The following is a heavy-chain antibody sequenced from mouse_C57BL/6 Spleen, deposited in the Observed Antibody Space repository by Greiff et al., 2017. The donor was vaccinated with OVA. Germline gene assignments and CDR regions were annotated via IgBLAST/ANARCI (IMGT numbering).Heavy chain of an antibody. V-gene: IGHV1-55*01. CDR3: ARTSGNYYGSSQFAY. CDR2: IYPGSGST. J-gene: IGHJ3*01. CDR1: GYTFTSYW. Sequence: QVQLQQPGAELVKPGASVKMSCTASGYTFTSYWITWVKQRPGQGLEWIGDIYPGSGSTNYNEKFKSKATLTVDTSSSTAYMQLSSLTSEDSAVYYCARTSGNYYGSSQFAYWGQGTLVTVSA. D-gene: IGHD1-1*01.